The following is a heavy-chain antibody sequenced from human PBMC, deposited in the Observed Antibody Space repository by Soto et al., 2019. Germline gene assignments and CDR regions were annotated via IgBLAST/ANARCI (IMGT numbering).Heavy chain of an antibody. CDR1: GGTFSSYA. J-gene: IGHJ6*02. Sequence: QVQLVQSGAEVKKPGSSVKVSCKASGGTFSSYAISWVRQAPGQGLEWMGGIIPIFGTANYAQKFQGRVTITADESTSTDYMELSSLRSEDTAVYYCATYYDILTGYSPGGMDVWGQGTTVTVSS. CDR3: ATYYDILTGYSPGGMDV. CDR2: IIPIFGTA. D-gene: IGHD3-9*01. V-gene: IGHV1-69*01.